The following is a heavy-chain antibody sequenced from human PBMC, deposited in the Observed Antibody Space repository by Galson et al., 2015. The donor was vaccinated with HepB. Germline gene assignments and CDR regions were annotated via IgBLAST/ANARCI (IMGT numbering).Heavy chain of an antibody. D-gene: IGHD6-13*01. CDR2: IYSGGST. CDR3: ARDRGAAAYDAIDI. Sequence: SLRLSCAASGFTVSSNYMSWVRQAPGKGLEWVSVIYSGGSTYYADSVKGRFTISRDNSKNTLYLQMNSLRAEDTAVYYCARDRGAAAYDAIDIWGQGTMVTVSS. V-gene: IGHV3-53*01. CDR1: GFTVSSNY. J-gene: IGHJ3*02.